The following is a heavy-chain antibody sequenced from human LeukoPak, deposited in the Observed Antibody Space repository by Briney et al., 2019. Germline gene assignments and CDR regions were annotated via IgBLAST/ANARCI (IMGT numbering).Heavy chain of an antibody. CDR3: AKPKTAYRGGFDY. V-gene: IGHV3-48*01. Sequence: PGGSLRLSCAASGFTFSSYSMNWVRQAPGKGLEWVSYISSSSSTIYYADSVKGRFTISRDNAKNSLYLQMNSLRAEDTAVYYCAKPKTAYRGGFDYWGQGTLVTVSS. CDR1: GFTFSSYS. CDR2: ISSSSSTI. D-gene: IGHD1-1*01. J-gene: IGHJ4*02.